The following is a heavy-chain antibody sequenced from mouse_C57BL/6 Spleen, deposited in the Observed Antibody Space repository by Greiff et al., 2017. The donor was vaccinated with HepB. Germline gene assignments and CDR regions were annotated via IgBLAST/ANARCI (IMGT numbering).Heavy chain of an antibody. CDR2: ISSGSSTI. D-gene: IGHD2-1*01. CDR1: GFTFSDYG. V-gene: IGHV5-17*01. J-gene: IGHJ2*01. Sequence: EVKLMESGGGLVKPGGSLKLSCAASGFTFSDYGMHWVRQAPEKGLEWVAYISSGSSTIYYADTVKGRSTISRDNAKNTLFLQMTSLRSEDTAMYYYARGGYGNSYFDYWGQGTTLTVSS. CDR3: ARGGYGNSYFDY.